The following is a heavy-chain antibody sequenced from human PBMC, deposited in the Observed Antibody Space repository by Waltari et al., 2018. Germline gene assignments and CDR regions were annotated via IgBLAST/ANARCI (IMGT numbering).Heavy chain of an antibody. CDR2: INHGGAI. V-gene: IGHV4-4*02. D-gene: IGHD3-16*01. J-gene: IGHJ4*02. CDR1: GGSFTSGYW. Sequence: QVQLQESHPGLVKPSGTLSLTCAVTGGSFTSGYWWTWVRQFPGKGLEWIGEINHGGAINYNPSLKTRVTMSVDKSKNHFSLKLISVTAADTAVYYCARMTYTSSPFDYWGQGTLVTVSS. CDR3: ARMTYTSSPFDY.